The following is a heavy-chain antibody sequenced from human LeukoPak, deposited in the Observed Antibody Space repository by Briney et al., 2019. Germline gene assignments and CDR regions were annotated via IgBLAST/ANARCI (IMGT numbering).Heavy chain of an antibody. D-gene: IGHD3-10*01. V-gene: IGHV1-46*01. CDR3: AKAVVRGVTPIDY. CDR1: GYTFTSYY. CDR2: INPSGGST. J-gene: IGHJ4*02. Sequence: ASVKVSCKASGYTFTSYYMHWVRQAPGQGLEWMGIINPSGGSTSYAQKFQGRVTMTRDMSTSTVYMELSSLRSEDTAVYYCAKAVVRGVTPIDYWGQGTLVTVSS.